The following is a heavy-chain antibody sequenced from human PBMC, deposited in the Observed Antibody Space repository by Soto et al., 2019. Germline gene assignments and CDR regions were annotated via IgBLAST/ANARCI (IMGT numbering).Heavy chain of an antibody. CDR3: ARDLGRTAECYYYYDVMDV. D-gene: IGHD5-18*01. CDR1: GFTFSNYW. CDR2: IKGDGSEK. V-gene: IGHV3-7*01. J-gene: IGHJ6*02. Sequence: GGSLRLSCAASGFTFSNYWMNWVRQVPGKGLEWVANIKGDGSEKYFVDSVKGRFTISRDNAKNSLYLQMNSLRAEDTATYYCARDLGRTAECYYYYDVMDVWGQGTTVTGSS.